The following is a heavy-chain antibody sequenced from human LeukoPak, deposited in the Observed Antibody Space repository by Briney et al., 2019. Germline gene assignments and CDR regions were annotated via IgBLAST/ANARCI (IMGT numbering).Heavy chain of an antibody. Sequence: SETLSLTCAVSGYSISSGYYWGWIRQPPGKGLEWFGIIYHSGSTCYNPSLKSRVTISVDTSKSQFSLKLSSVTAADTAVYYCARHSTYNYGPLWFDPLGPGNPGHRLL. CDR2: IYHSGST. V-gene: IGHV4-38-2*01. CDR3: ARHSTYNYGPLWFDP. D-gene: IGHD1-20*01. J-gene: IGHJ5*02. CDR1: GYSISSGYY.